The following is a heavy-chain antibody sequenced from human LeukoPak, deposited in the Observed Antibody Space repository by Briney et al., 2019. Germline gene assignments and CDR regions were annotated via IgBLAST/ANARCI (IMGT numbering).Heavy chain of an antibody. V-gene: IGHV4-4*07. CDR3: ARGCRDGYSNYWYFDL. D-gene: IGHD5-24*01. CDR2: MFPSGST. CDR1: GGSISSYY. J-gene: IGHJ2*01. Sequence: SETLSLTCTVSGGSISSYYWSWIRQPAGKGLEWIGCMFPSGSTNYSPSLKSRVTISVDTSKNQVSLKLSSVTAADTAVYYCARGCRDGYSNYWYFDLWGRGTLATVSS.